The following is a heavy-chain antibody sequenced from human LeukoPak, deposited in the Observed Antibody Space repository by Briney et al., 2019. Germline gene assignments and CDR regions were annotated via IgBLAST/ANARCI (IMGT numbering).Heavy chain of an antibody. CDR2: INHSGST. Sequence: SETLSLTCAVYGGSLSGYYWSWIRQPPGKGLEWIGEINHSGSTNYSPSLKSRVTISVDTSKNQFSLKLSSVTAADTAVYYCARGSRRWFDPWSQGTLVTVSS. J-gene: IGHJ5*02. CDR1: GGSLSGYY. CDR3: ARGSRRWFDP. V-gene: IGHV4-34*01.